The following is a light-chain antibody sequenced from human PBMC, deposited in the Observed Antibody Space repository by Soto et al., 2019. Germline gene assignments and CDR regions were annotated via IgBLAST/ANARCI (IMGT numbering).Light chain of an antibody. CDR2: SNN. CDR3: AAWDDSLNGVV. V-gene: IGLV1-44*01. J-gene: IGLJ2*01. Sequence: QSVLTQPPSASGTPGQRVTISCSGSSSNIGSNTVNWYQQLPGTAPKLLIYSNNQPASGVPDRFSGSKSGTSASLAISGLQSEDEDDYYCAAWDDSLNGVVFGGGTKLTVL. CDR1: SSNIGSNT.